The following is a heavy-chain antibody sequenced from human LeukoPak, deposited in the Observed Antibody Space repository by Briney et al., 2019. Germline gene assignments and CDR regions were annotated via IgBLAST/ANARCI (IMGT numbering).Heavy chain of an antibody. CDR3: ARDLRSPSDTNIAIDY. J-gene: IGHJ4*02. V-gene: IGHV3-74*01. CDR2: INSDGSST. Sequence: GGSLRLSCAASGFTFSSYWMHWVRHTPGKGLVWVSRINSDGSSTVSADSVKGRFTISRDNAMNTLYLQMNSLRAEDTAVYYCARDLRSPSDTNIAIDYWGQGTLVTVSS. CDR1: GFTFSSYW.